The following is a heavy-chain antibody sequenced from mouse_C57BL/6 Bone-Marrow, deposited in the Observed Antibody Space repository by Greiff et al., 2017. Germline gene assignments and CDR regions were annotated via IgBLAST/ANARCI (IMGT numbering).Heavy chain of an antibody. V-gene: IGHV1-59*01. Sequence: VQLQQPGAELVRPGTSVKLSCKASGYTFTSYWMHWVKQRPGQGLEWIGVIDPSDSYTNYNQKFKGKATLTVDTSSSTAYMQLSSRTSEDSAVYYCASWYFDVWGTGTTVTVSS. CDR2: IDPSDSYT. J-gene: IGHJ1*03. CDR3: ASWYFDV. CDR1: GYTFTSYW.